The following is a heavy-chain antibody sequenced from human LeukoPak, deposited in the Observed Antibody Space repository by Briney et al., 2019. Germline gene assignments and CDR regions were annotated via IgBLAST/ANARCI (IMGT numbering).Heavy chain of an antibody. CDR1: GGSISSYY. Sequence: PSETLSLPCTVSGGSISSYYGSWIRHPPGKGLEWIGYIYYSGSTNYTPSLKSRVTISVDTSKNQFSLKLSSVPAADTAVYYCASMTTEAFDIWGHGTMVTVSS. CDR3: ASMTTEAFDI. J-gene: IGHJ3*02. CDR2: IYYSGST. D-gene: IGHD4-17*01. V-gene: IGHV4-59*01.